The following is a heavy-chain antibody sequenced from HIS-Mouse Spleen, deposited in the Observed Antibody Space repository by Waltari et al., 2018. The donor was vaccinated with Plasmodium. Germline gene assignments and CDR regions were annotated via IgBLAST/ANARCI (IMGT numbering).Heavy chain of an antibody. D-gene: IGHD6-25*01. CDR2: ISAYNGNT. J-gene: IGHJ3*02. Sequence: GQSGTDMKKPGASVKVSCKASGYTFTRYGINWVRQAPGQGLEWMGWISAYNGNTNYAQKLQGRVTMTTDTSTSTAYMQLRSLRSDDTAVYYWPRGSASDAFDIWVQGTMVTFAS. CDR3: PRGSASDAFDI. V-gene: IGHV1-18*01. CDR1: GYTFTRYG.